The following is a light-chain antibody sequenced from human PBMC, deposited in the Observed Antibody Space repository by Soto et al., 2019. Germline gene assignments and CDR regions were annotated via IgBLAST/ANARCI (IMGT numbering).Light chain of an antibody. V-gene: IGKV1-5*03. CDR3: QQYDTAWT. CDR2: TAS. CDR1: QSINTW. Sequence: DIQMTQSPSTLSASVGDRVTITCRASQSINTWLAWYQQKPGKAPKLLIYTASNLEGGVPSRFSGSGSGTEFTLTSSSLQPDDFATYYCQQYDTAWTFGQGTKVDLK. J-gene: IGKJ1*01.